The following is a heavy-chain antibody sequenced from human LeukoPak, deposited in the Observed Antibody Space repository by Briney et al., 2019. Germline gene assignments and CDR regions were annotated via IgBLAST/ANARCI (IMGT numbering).Heavy chain of an antibody. V-gene: IGHV3-48*03. CDR3: ARQDTAMVLYYYGMDV. Sequence: GGSLRLSCAAYGFTFSSYEMNWVRQAPGKGLEWVSYISSSGSTIYYADSVKGRFTISRDNAKNSLYLQMNSLRAEDTAVYYCARQDTAMVLYYYGMDVWGQGTTVTVSS. CDR2: ISSSGSTI. J-gene: IGHJ6*02. D-gene: IGHD5-18*01. CDR1: GFTFSSYE.